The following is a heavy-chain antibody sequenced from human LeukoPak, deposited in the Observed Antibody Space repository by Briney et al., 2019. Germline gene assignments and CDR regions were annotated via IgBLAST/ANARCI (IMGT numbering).Heavy chain of an antibody. D-gene: IGHD6-6*01. Sequence: PSETLSLTCTVSGGSVSSGSYYWSWIRQPPGKGLEWIGYIYYSGSTNYNPSLKSRVTISVDTSKNQFSLKLSSVTAADTAVYHCARDKREYSRTYYDYWGQGTLVTVSS. CDR1: GGSVSSGSYY. CDR2: IYYSGST. CDR3: ARDKREYSRTYYDY. J-gene: IGHJ4*02. V-gene: IGHV4-61*01.